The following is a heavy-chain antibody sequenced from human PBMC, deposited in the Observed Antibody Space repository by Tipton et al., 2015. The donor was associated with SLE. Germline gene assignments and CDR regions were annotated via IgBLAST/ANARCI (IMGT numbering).Heavy chain of an antibody. CDR1: GVTFSSHW. J-gene: IGHJ3*01. Sequence: SGVTFSSHWMHWVRQAPGKGLVWVSRVNTDGVTTEYAHSVRGRFTISRDNAKKSLYLQMNSLRPEDTAIYYCARDLYSNSFDAFDFWGQGTMVTVSS. V-gene: IGHV3-74*03. CDR2: VNTDGVTT. D-gene: IGHD6-6*01. CDR3: ARDLYSNSFDAFDF.